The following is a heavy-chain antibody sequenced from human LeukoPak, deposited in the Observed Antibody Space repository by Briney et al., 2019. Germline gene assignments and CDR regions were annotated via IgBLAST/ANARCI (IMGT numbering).Heavy chain of an antibody. CDR1: GGSISSYY. V-gene: IGHV4-59*01. CDR3: ARDYGGSLDY. Sequence: ASETLSLTCTVSGGSISSYYWSWIRQPPGKGLEWIGCINYSGSTNYNPSLKSRVTISVDTPKNQFSLNLSSVTAADTAVYYCARDYGGSLDYWGQGTLVTVSS. D-gene: IGHD3-16*01. J-gene: IGHJ4*02. CDR2: INYSGST.